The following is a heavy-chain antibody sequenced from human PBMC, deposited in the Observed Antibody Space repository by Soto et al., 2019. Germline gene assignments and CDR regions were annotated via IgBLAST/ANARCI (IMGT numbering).Heavy chain of an antibody. D-gene: IGHD6-6*01. Sequence: QVPVVQSGTEVKKPGASVKVSCKASGYTFTNYGISWVRQAPGQGLEWMGWISAYNGNTNYAQIFQGRVTLTTDTSTTTAYTELRSLRSDDTAVYYCARGDSSSGLDPWGQGTLVTVSS. V-gene: IGHV1-18*01. J-gene: IGHJ5*02. CDR1: GYTFTNYG. CDR3: ARGDSSSGLDP. CDR2: ISAYNGNT.